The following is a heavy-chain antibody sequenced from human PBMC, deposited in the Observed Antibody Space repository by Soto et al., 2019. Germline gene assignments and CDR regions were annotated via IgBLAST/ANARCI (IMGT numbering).Heavy chain of an antibody. V-gene: IGHV1-69*06. CDR3: AREDRYYYDSSGYYFPVSAFAI. CDR1: GGTFSSYA. D-gene: IGHD3-22*01. CDR2: IIPIFGTA. J-gene: IGHJ3*02. Sequence: QVQLVQSGAEVKKPGSSVKVSCKASGGTFSSYAISWVRQAPGQGREWMGGIIPIFGTANYAQKFQGRVTITADKSTSTAYMELSSRRSEDTAVYYCAREDRYYYDSSGYYFPVSAFAIWGQGTMVTVSS.